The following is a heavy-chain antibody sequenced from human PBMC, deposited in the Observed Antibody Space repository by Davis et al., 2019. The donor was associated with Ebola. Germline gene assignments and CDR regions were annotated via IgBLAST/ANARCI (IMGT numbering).Heavy chain of an antibody. CDR3: ARRTYKNFDL. CDR1: GFTFSSYG. Sequence: PGGSLRLSCAASGFTFSSYGMHWVRQAPGKGLEWVAVIWYDGSNKYYADSVKGRFTISRDNAKNSVFLQMNNLRDGDTAVYYCARRTYKNFDLWGPGTLVTVSS. V-gene: IGHV3-33*01. D-gene: IGHD3-10*01. J-gene: IGHJ2*01. CDR2: IWYDGSNK.